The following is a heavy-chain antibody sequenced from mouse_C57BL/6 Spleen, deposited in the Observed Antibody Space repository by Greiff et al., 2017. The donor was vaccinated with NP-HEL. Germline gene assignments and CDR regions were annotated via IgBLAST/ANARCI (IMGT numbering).Heavy chain of an antibody. CDR3: TRGYYGSSYAMDY. J-gene: IGHJ4*01. CDR1: GFNIKDDY. V-gene: IGHV14-4*01. CDR2: IDPENGDP. Sequence: EVQLQQSGAELVRPGASVKLSCTASGFNIKDDYMHWVKQRPEQGLEWIGWIDPENGDPEYASKFQGKATITADTSSNTAYLQLSSLTSEDTAVYYCTRGYYGSSYAMDYWGQGTSVTVSS. D-gene: IGHD1-1*01.